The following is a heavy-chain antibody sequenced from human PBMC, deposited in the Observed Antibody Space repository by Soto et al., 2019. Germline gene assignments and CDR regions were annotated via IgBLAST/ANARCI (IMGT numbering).Heavy chain of an antibody. CDR1: GFTFSSYG. V-gene: IGHV3-23*01. J-gene: IGHJ4*02. Sequence: LRLSCAASGFTFSSYGMSWVRQAPGKGLEWVSGISGSGGSTYYADSVKGRFTISRDNSKNTVYLQMNSLRAEDTAVYYCATGQQLGYWGQGTLVTVSS. CDR3: ATGQQLGY. D-gene: IGHD6-13*01. CDR2: ISGSGGST.